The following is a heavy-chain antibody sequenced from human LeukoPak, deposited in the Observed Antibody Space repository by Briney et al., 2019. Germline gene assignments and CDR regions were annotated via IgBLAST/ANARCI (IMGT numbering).Heavy chain of an antibody. V-gene: IGHV4-39*02. Sequence: SETLSLTCIVSGGSINNHYWTWIRQPPGKGLEWIGSIYYSGSTYYNPSLKSRVTISVDTSKNQISLKLSSVTAADTAVYYCARDRGVVVAATLYYYYGMDVWGQGTTVTVSS. CDR2: IYYSGST. J-gene: IGHJ6*02. CDR3: ARDRGVVVAATLYYYYGMDV. CDR1: GGSINNHY. D-gene: IGHD2-15*01.